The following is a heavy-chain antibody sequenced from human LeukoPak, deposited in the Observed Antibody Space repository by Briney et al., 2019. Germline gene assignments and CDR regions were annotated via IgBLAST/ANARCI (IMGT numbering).Heavy chain of an antibody. CDR2: IYSGGST. D-gene: IGHD3-10*01. CDR3: ARVARGDYYYYMDV. CDR1: EFSVGSNY. V-gene: IGHV3-66*01. Sequence: PGGSLRLSCAASEFSVGSNYMTWVRQAPGKGLEWVSLIYSGGSTYYADSVKGRFTISRDNAKNTLYLQMNSLRAEDTALYYCARVARGDYYYYMDVWGKGTTVTVSS. J-gene: IGHJ6*03.